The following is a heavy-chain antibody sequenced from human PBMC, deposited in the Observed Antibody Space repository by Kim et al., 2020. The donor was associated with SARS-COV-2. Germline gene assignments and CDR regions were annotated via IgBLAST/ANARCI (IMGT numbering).Heavy chain of an antibody. J-gene: IGHJ4*02. Sequence: GGSLRLSCAASGFTFSSYAMSWVRQAPGKGLEWVSAISGSGGSTYYADSVKGRFTISRDNSKNTLYLQMNSLRAEDTAVYYCARYSTPSTKTGTFDYWGQGTLVTVSS. CDR3: ARYSTPSTKTGTFDY. CDR1: GFTFSSYA. D-gene: IGHD1-1*01. CDR2: ISGSGGST. V-gene: IGHV3-23*01.